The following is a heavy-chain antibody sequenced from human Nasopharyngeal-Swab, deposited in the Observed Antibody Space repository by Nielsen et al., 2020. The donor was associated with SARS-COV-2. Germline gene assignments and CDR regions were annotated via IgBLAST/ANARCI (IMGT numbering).Heavy chain of an antibody. CDR3: AARYYDSSGYYYWFDP. D-gene: IGHD3-22*01. V-gene: IGHV4-59*04. CDR1: GGSISSYY. CDR2: IYYSGST. Sequence: SETLSLTCTVSGGSISSYYWSWIRQPPGKGLEWLGYIYYSGSTYYNPSLKSRVTMSVDTSKNQFSLKLSSVTAADTAVYYCAARYYDSSGYYYWFDPWGQGTLVTVSS. J-gene: IGHJ5*02.